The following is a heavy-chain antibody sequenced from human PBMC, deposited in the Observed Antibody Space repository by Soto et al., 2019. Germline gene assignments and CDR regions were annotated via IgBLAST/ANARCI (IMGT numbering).Heavy chain of an antibody. D-gene: IGHD3-3*01. Sequence: ASVKVSCKASGYTFTGYYMHWVRQAPGQGLEWMGWINPNSGGTNYAQKFQGRVTMTRDTSISTAYMELSRLRSDDTAVYYCARERDRRGSIFGVGDVFDIWGLGTMVTV. CDR2: INPNSGGT. CDR1: GYTFTGYY. J-gene: IGHJ3*02. V-gene: IGHV1-2*02. CDR3: ARERDRRGSIFGVGDVFDI.